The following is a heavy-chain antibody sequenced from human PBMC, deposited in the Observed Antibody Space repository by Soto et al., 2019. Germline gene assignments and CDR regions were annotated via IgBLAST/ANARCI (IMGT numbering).Heavy chain of an antibody. CDR1: GFSLTTSGVG. Sequence: QITLNESGPTQVKPRQTLTLTCTFSGFSLTTSGVGVGWIRQSPGKAPEWLALIYWDDDKRYSPSLKSRLTITKDTSKNQVFLTMADLDPADTATYYCAHRVLRTVFGVVTTTAIYFDFWGQGTPVAVSS. CDR2: IYWDDDK. CDR3: AHRVLRTVFGVVTTTAIYFDF. D-gene: IGHD3-3*01. J-gene: IGHJ4*02. V-gene: IGHV2-5*02.